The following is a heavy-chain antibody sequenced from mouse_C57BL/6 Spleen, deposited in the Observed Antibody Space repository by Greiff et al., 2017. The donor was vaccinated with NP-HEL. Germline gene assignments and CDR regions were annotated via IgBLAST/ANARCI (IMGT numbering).Heavy chain of an antibody. J-gene: IGHJ4*01. Sequence: EVHLVESGGGLVKPGGSLKLSCAASGFTFSDYGMHWVRQAPEKGLEWVAYISSGSSTIYYADTVKGRFTISRDNAKNTLFLQMTSLRSEDTAMYYCARDYYGQSGAMDYWGQGTSVTVSS. CDR3: ARDYYGQSGAMDY. D-gene: IGHD1-2*01. V-gene: IGHV5-17*01. CDR1: GFTFSDYG. CDR2: ISSGSSTI.